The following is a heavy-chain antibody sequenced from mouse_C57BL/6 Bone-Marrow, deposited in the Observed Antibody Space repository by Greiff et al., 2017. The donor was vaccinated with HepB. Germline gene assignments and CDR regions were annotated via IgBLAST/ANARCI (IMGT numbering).Heavy chain of an antibody. V-gene: IGHV1-50*01. CDR2: IDPSDSYT. Sequence: QVQLQQPGAELVKPGASVKLSCKASGYTFTSYWMQWVKQRPGQGLEWIGEIDPSDSYTNYNQKFKGKATLTVDTSSSTAYMQLSSLTSEDSAVYYCARSNGSSYRYFDVWGTGTTVTVSS. J-gene: IGHJ1*03. CDR1: GYTFTSYW. D-gene: IGHD1-1*01. CDR3: ARSNGSSYRYFDV.